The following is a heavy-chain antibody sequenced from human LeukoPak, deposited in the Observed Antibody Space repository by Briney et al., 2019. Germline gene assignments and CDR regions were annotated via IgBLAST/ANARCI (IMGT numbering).Heavy chain of an antibody. CDR3: AMTTMTSEEYSYFYMDV. Sequence: ASVKFSCKASGFTFSAYAITWVRQAPGEGLEWMGSIITYNGHTNYAHKFQGRVTMTKDTSTSTAYMELRSLRSADTAVYYSAMTTMTSEEYSYFYMDVWGKGTTVTVSS. V-gene: IGHV1-18*01. J-gene: IGHJ6*03. CDR2: IITYNGHT. D-gene: IGHD2/OR15-2a*01. CDR1: GFTFSAYA.